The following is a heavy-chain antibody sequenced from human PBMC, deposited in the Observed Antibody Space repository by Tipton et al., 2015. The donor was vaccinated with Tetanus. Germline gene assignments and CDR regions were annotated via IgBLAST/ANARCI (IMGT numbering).Heavy chain of an antibody. CDR1: GSSITSTTHY. CDR2: IYYSGST. V-gene: IGHV4-39*07. CDR3: ARGITDGYNRRFDY. D-gene: IGHD5-24*01. J-gene: IGHJ4*02. Sequence: TLSLTYTVSGSSITSTTHYWGWIRQAPGKGLEWIGIIYYSGSTYYNASLRSRVTLSVDTSKNQFSLEVRSVTAADTAVYYCARGITDGYNRRFDYWGQGTRVAVAS.